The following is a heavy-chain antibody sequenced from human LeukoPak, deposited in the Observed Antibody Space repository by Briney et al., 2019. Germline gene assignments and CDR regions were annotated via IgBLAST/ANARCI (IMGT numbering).Heavy chain of an antibody. V-gene: IGHV4-61*02. CDR3: ATSYCSSTSCYDSTFDY. J-gene: IGHJ4*02. D-gene: IGHD2-2*01. CDR2: IYTSGST. CDR1: GGSISSGSYD. Sequence: SQTLSLTCTVSGGSISSGSYDWGWIRQPAGKGLEWIVRIYTSGSTNYNPSLKSRVTISVDTSKNQFSLKLSSVTAADTAVYYCATSYCSSTSCYDSTFDYWGQGTLVTVSS.